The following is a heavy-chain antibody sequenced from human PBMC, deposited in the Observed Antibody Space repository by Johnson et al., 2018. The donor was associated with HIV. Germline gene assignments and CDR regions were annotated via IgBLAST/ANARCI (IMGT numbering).Heavy chain of an antibody. CDR3: AKTHDSSGYYGGLDAFDI. CDR2: ISGSGGST. CDR1: GFTFSSYA. V-gene: IGHV3-23*04. J-gene: IGHJ3*02. D-gene: IGHD3-22*01. Sequence: EVQLVESGGGVVQPRGSLRLSCAASGFTFSSYAMSWVRQAPGKGLEWVSAISGSGGSTYYADSVKGRFTISRDNSKNTLYLQMNSLRAEDTAVYYCAKTHDSSGYYGGLDAFDIWGQGTMVTVSS.